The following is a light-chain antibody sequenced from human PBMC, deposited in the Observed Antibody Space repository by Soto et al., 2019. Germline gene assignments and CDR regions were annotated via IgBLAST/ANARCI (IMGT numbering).Light chain of an antibody. CDR3: CSYAGSSTFPYWV. J-gene: IGLJ3*02. CDR2: EGS. V-gene: IGLV2-23*03. Sequence: QSVLTQPASVSGSPGQSITISCTGTSSDVGSYNLVSWYQQHPGKAPKLMIYEGSKRPSGVSNRFSGSKSGNTASLTISGLQAEDEADYYCCSYAGSSTFPYWVFGGGTKVTVL. CDR1: SSDVGSYNL.